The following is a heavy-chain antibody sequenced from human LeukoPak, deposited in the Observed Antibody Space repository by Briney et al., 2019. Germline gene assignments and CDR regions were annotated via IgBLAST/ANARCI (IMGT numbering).Heavy chain of an antibody. V-gene: IGHV4-59*01. D-gene: IGHD3-10*01. J-gene: IGHJ4*02. Sequence: SETLSLTCTVSGDSIRNFYWNWIRQSPGKGLEWIGYIYQSGNTNYNPSLKSRLTMSIDTSKNQFSLNLNSVTAADTAVYYCARATYGSGGYYVVNFDYWGQGTLVTVSS. CDR1: GDSIRNFY. CDR3: ARATYGSGGYYVVNFDY. CDR2: IYQSGNT.